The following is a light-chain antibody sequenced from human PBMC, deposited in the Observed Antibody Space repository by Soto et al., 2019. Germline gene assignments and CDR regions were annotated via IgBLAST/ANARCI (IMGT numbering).Light chain of an antibody. V-gene: IGLV2-23*03. CDR1: SSDVGNYNL. Sequence: QSVLTQPASVSGSPGQSNTISCTGTSSDVGNYNLVSWYQQHPGKAPKLMIYEGSKRPSGVSNRFSGSKSGNTASLTISGLQAEDEADYYCCSYAGSSTFVFGGGTKPTVL. CDR3: CSYAGSSTFV. J-gene: IGLJ3*02. CDR2: EGS.